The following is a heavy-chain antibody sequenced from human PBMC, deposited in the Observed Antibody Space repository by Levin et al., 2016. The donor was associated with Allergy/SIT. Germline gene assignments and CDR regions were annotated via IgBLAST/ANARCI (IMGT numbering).Heavy chain of an antibody. CDR1: GFTFSSYA. CDR2: ISGSGGST. V-gene: IGHV3-23*01. Sequence: GESLKISCAASGFTFSSYAMSWVRQAPGKGLEWVSAISGSGGSTYYADSVKGRFTISRDNSKNTLYLQMNSLRAEDTAVYYCAKGRLGRVGDFDYWGQGTLVTVSS. CDR3: AKGRLGRVGDFDY. J-gene: IGHJ4*02. D-gene: IGHD3-16*01.